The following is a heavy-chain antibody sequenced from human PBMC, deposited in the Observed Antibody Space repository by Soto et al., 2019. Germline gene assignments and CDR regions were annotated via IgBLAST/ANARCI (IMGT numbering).Heavy chain of an antibody. Sequence: ASVKVSCKASGYTFTGYYMHWVRQAPGQGLEWMGIINPSGSTSYAQKFQGRVTMTRDTSTSTVYMELSSLRSEDTAVYYCARVYPSDTRYGYVGNNWFDPWGQGTLVTVSS. V-gene: IGHV1-46*03. J-gene: IGHJ5*02. D-gene: IGHD5-18*01. CDR1: GYTFTGYY. CDR2: INPSGST. CDR3: ARVYPSDTRYGYVGNNWFDP.